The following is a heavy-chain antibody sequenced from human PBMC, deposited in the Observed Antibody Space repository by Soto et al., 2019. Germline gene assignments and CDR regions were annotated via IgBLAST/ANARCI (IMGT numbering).Heavy chain of an antibody. CDR1: GFTVSDYY. V-gene: IGHV3-11*06. D-gene: IGHD3-3*01. CDR2: ISSSSSYT. Sequence: QVQLVESWGGLVKPGGSRRLSCAASGFTVSDYYMSWIRQAPGKWLEWVAYISSSSSYTNYADSVKVRFPISSDNAKNTLYLKMNSLRDDDTAVYYCAREPYYDFWSGYSPTYYYYYCKDVWGQGPTVTVSS. CDR3: AREPYYDFWSGYSPTYYYYYCKDV. J-gene: IGHJ6*02.